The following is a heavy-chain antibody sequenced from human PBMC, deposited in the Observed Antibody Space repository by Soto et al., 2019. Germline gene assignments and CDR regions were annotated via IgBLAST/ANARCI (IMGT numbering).Heavy chain of an antibody. D-gene: IGHD2-15*01. CDR2: INPSGGRT. CDR3: AREALSVVVAAMAY. J-gene: IGHJ4*02. V-gene: IGHV1-46*03. Sequence: ASVKVSCKASGYTFTSYYMHWVRQAPGQGLEWMGIINPSGGRTSYAQKFQDRVTMTRDTSTSTVYMELSSLRSEDTSVYYCAREALSVVVAAMAYWCQGTLVTVSS. CDR1: GYTFTSYY.